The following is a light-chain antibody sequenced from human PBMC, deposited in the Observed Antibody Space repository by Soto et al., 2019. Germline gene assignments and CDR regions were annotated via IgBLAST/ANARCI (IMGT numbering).Light chain of an antibody. CDR1: QAITNN. CDR3: HQVKSYPRT. CDR2: EES. V-gene: IGKV1-9*01. Sequence: DIHLTQSPSSLSASVGDRVTITCRASQAITNNLAWYQQKPGNPPKLLIYEESTLHSGVPSRFSGRKVGTQFILTIDSLQPEDFATYYCHQVKSYPRTFGGGTKVELK. J-gene: IGKJ4*01.